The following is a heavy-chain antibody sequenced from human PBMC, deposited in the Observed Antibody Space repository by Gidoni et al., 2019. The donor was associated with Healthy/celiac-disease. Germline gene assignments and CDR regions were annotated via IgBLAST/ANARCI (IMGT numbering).Heavy chain of an antibody. D-gene: IGHD6-6*01. J-gene: IGHJ3*02. CDR2: INHNSGGT. CDR3: ARHPRAARADAFDI. Sequence: QVQLVQAGAEVQKPGASVSVSCKPSGYSFTGYYMHWVRQAPGQGLEWRGRINHNSGGTNNAQKFQGRVTMTRDTSISTAYMELSRLRSDDTAVYYCARHPRAARADAFDIWGQGTMVTVSS. CDR1: GYSFTGYY. V-gene: IGHV1-2*06.